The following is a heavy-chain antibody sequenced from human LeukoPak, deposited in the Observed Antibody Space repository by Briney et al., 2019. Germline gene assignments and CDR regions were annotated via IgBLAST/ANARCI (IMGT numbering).Heavy chain of an antibody. D-gene: IGHD3-3*01. CDR3: ARGVLRFLEWLVRVDAFDI. V-gene: IGHV4-4*02. CDR2: IYHSGST. J-gene: IGHJ3*02. CDR1: GGSISSSNW. Sequence: PSETLSLTCAVSGGSISSSNWWSWVRQPPGKGLEWIGEIYHSGSTNYNPSLKSRVTISVDKSKNQFSLKLSSVTAADTAVYYCARGVLRFLEWLVRVDAFDIWGQGTMVTVSS.